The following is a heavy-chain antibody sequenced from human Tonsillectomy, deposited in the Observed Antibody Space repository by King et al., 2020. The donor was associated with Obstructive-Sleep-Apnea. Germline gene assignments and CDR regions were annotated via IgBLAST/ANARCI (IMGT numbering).Heavy chain of an antibody. CDR3: AARIAIGAFDI. D-gene: IGHD6-13*01. Sequence: LQLQESGPGLVKPSETLSLTCTVAGVSISSSSYYWGWLRQPPGKGLGWFGSIYHSGSTYYNQSLKSRVTTPVDTAKNQFSLKLSSVTAADTAVYYCAARIAIGAFDIWGQGTMVTVSS. CDR1: GVSISSSSYY. V-gene: IGHV4-39*07. CDR2: IYHSGST. J-gene: IGHJ3*02.